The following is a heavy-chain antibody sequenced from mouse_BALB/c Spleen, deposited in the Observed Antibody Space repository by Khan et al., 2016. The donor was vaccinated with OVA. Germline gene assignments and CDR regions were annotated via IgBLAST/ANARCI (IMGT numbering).Heavy chain of an antibody. CDR2: IYPGDGDT. J-gene: IGHJ1*01. Sequence: VQLVESGAELARPGASVKLSCKASGYTFTSYWMQWVKQRPGQGLEWIGAIYPGDGDTRYTQKFKGKATLTADKSSSTAYMQLSSLASEDSAVYYCARGDGNYWYFDVWGAGTTVTVSS. V-gene: IGHV1-87*01. CDR1: GYTFTSYW. D-gene: IGHD2-1*01. CDR3: ARGDGNYWYFDV.